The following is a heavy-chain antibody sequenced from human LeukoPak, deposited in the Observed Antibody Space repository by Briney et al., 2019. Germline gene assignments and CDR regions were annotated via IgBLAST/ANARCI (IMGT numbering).Heavy chain of an antibody. J-gene: IGHJ4*02. D-gene: IGHD6-19*01. V-gene: IGHV3-7*05. CDR2: IKQDGSEK. Sequence: GGSLRLSCAAAGFTFSNNWMSWVRHAPGKGLEWVAHIKQDGSEKYYVDSVKGRFTISRDNAKNSLYLQMNSLRAEDTALYYCVKVTWTVAGPYWGQGTLVTVSS. CDR3: VKVTWTVAGPY. CDR1: GFTFSNNW.